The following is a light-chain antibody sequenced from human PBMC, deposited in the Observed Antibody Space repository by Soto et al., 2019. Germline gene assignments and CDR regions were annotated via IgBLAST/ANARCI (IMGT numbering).Light chain of an antibody. CDR3: QQYKDWPTT. CDR1: QSVSSH. Sequence: EIVLTQSPGTLSLSPGERATLSCRASQSVSSHLAWYQQKSGQAPRLLIYSASARATGVPARFSGYGSGTDFTLTISSLQSEDLGVYYCQQYKDWPTTFGQGTKVDIK. J-gene: IGKJ1*01. V-gene: IGKV3-15*01. CDR2: SAS.